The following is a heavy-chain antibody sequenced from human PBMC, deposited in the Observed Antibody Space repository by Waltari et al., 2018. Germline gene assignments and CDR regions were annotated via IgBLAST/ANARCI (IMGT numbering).Heavy chain of an antibody. CDR3: ARGESERNFDY. V-gene: IGHV3-30-3*01. CDR2: ISYDGSNK. J-gene: IGHJ4*02. CDR1: GFTFSSYA. Sequence: QVQLVESGGGVVQPGRSLRLSCAASGFTFSSYAMHWVRQAPGKGLEWVAVISYDGSNKYYADSVKGRFTISRDNSKNTLYLQMNSLRAEDTAVYYCARGESERNFDYWGQGTLVTVSS.